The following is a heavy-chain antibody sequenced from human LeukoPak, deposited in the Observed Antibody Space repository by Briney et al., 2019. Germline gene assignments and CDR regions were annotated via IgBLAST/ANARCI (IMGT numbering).Heavy chain of an antibody. V-gene: IGHV1-18*01. Sequence: ASVKVSCKASGYSFTSYDISWVRQAPGQGLEWMGSISTYNDNTHYSQKLQGGVTMTTDTSTSTAYMELSRLRSDDTAVYYCARGPYYYDSSGSYYYYAMDVWGQGTTVTVSS. CDR1: GYSFTSYD. D-gene: IGHD3-22*01. CDR3: ARGPYYYDSSGSYYYYAMDV. J-gene: IGHJ6*02. CDR2: ISTYNDNT.